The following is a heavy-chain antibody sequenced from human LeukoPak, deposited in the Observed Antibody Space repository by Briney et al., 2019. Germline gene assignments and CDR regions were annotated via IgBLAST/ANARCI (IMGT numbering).Heavy chain of an antibody. CDR2: ISSSGSTI. V-gene: IGHV3-11*01. CDR1: GFTFSDYY. CDR3: ARMVRYCSSTSCLEFYYYYMDV. D-gene: IGHD2-2*01. Sequence: GGSLRLSCAASGFTFSDYYMSWIRQAPGKGLEWVSYISSSGSTIYYADSVKGRFTISRDNAKNSLYLQMNSLRAEDTAVYYCARMVRYCSSTSCLEFYYYYMDVWGKGTTVTVSS. J-gene: IGHJ6*03.